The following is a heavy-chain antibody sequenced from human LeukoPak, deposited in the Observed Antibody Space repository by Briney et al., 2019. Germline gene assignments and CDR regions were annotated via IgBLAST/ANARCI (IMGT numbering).Heavy chain of an antibody. CDR1: GFTFSSYA. Sequence: GGSLRLSCAASGFTFSSYAMSWVRQAPGKGLEWVSTISNSGGTTYYADSVKGRFTISRDDSENTLYLQMNSLRAEDTAVYYCAKVQAYSGYDYFDYWGQGTLVTVSS. V-gene: IGHV3-23*01. CDR2: ISNSGGTT. D-gene: IGHD5-12*01. J-gene: IGHJ4*02. CDR3: AKVQAYSGYDYFDY.